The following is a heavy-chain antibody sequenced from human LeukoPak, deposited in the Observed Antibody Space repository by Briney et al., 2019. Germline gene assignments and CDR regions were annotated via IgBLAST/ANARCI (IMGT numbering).Heavy chain of an antibody. Sequence: PGGSLRLSCAASGLIFSNYAMSWVRQVPGKGLEWVSAIGPTGGDTYYADSVKGRFTISRDNSKNTVYLQMNSLRAEDTAVYYCAKPVFTIPAVEDYWGQGTLVTVSS. CDR2: IGPTGGDT. D-gene: IGHD3-10*01. V-gene: IGHV3-23*01. J-gene: IGHJ4*02. CDR3: AKPVFTIPAVEDY. CDR1: GLIFSNYA.